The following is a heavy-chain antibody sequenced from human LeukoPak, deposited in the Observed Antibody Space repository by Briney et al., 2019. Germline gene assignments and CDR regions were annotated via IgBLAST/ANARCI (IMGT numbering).Heavy chain of an antibody. CDR1: GYTFTGYY. CDR3: ARTCSSDWCFDY. J-gene: IGHJ4*02. V-gene: IGHV1-46*01. CDR2: INPSGGST. Sequence: ASVKVSCKASGYTFTGYYMHWVRQAPGQGLEWMGIINPSGGSTSYAQKFQGRVTMTRDTSTSTVYMELSSLKSEDTAVYYCARTCSSDWCFDYWGQGTLVTVSS. D-gene: IGHD6-19*01.